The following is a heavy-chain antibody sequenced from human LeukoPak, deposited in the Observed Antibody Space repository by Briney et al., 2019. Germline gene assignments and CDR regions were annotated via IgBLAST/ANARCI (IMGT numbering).Heavy chain of an antibody. CDR3: ARERQGGDFWSGYYLNWFDP. CDR1: GFTFSSYW. V-gene: IGHV3-74*01. Sequence: GGSLRLSCAASGFTFSSYWMHWVRQAPGKGLVWVSRINSDGSSTSYADSVKGRFTISRDNAKNTLYLQMNSLRAEDTAVYYCARERQGGDFWSGYYLNWFDPWGRGTLVTVSS. J-gene: IGHJ5*02. D-gene: IGHD3-3*01. CDR2: INSDGSST.